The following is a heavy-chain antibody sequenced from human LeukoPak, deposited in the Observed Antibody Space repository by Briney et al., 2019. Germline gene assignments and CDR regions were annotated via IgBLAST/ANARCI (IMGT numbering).Heavy chain of an antibody. CDR2: FDPEDGET. CDR3: ATGRLSGSYAIDAFDI. V-gene: IGHV1-24*01. CDR1: GYTLTELS. D-gene: IGHD1-26*01. J-gene: IGHJ3*02. Sequence: GASVKVSCKVSGYTLTELSMHWVRQAPGKGLEWMGGFDPEDGETIYAQKFQGRVTMTEDTSTDTAYMELSSLRSEDTAVYYCATGRLSGSYAIDAFDIXXQGTMVTVS.